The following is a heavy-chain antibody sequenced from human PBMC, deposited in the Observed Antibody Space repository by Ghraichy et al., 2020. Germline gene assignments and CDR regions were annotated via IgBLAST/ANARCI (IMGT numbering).Heavy chain of an antibody. CDR2: IYHSGST. CDR1: GGSISSGGYS. V-gene: IGHV4-30-2*01. D-gene: IGHD1-1*01. CDR3: ARARTGNYDY. J-gene: IGHJ4*02. Sequence: LRLSCAVSGGSISSGGYSWSWIRQPPGKGLEWIGYIYHSGSTYYNPSLKSRVTISVDRSKNQFSLKLSSVTAADTAVYYCARARTGNYDYWGQGTLVTVSS.